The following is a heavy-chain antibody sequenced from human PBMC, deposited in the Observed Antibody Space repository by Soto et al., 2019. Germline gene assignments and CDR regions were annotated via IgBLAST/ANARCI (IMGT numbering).Heavy chain of an antibody. V-gene: IGHV1-69*13. CDR2: IIPIFGTA. CDR1: GGTFSSYA. CDR3: ARVRGAAAPAALLDAFDI. J-gene: IGHJ3*02. D-gene: IGHD3-10*01. Sequence: SVKVSCKASGGTFSSYAISWVRQPPGQGLEWMGGIIPIFGTANYAQKFQGRVTITADESTSTAYMELSSLRSEDTAVYYCARVRGAAAPAALLDAFDIWGQGTMVTVSS.